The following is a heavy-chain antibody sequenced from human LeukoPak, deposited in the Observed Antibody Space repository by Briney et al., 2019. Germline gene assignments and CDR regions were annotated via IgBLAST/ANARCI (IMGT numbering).Heavy chain of an antibody. CDR3: ARSVMVVTATRWFDP. J-gene: IGHJ5*02. V-gene: IGHV4-38-2*02. CDR1: GYSLSDGYY. CDR2: IFHFGSS. Sequence: SETLSLTCTVSGYSLSDGYYWGWIRQPPGKGLEWVGSIFHFGSSYYNLSLESRVTISMDTSKNQFSLKLSSVTAAETAVYYCARSVMVVTATRWFDPWGQGTLVTVSS. D-gene: IGHD2-15*01.